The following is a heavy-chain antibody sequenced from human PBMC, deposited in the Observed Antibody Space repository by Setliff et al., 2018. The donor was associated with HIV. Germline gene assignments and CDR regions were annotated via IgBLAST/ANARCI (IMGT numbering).Heavy chain of an antibody. CDR1: GYTFTDYY. V-gene: IGHV1-69-2*01. Sequence: GASVKVSCKSSGYTFTDYYMHWVKQAPGKGPEWMGRIDPEDGQTIYAQKLLGRVTMTTDTSANTVYMELRTLRSDDTAVYYCARRGTGWPYYFDYWGQGTLVTVSS. J-gene: IGHJ4*02. CDR2: IDPEDGQT. CDR3: ARRGTGWPYYFDY. D-gene: IGHD6-19*01.